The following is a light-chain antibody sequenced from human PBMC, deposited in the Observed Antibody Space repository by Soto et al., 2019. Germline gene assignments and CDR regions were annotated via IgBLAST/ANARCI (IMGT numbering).Light chain of an antibody. J-gene: IGKJ4*01. CDR1: QSVSTY. V-gene: IGKV3D-15*01. CDR2: GAS. CDR3: QQYNNWLLT. Sequence: EFVLTQSPATLSLSPGERATLSCRASQSVSTYLAWYQQKPGQAPRLLIYGASTRATGIPARFSGSGSGTDFTLTISSLQSEDFAVYYCQQYNNWLLTFGGGTKVDIK.